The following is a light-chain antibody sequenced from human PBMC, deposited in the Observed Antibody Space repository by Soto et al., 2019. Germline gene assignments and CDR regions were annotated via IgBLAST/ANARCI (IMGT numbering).Light chain of an antibody. J-gene: IGKJ1*01. Sequence: LRTQSPPTLPVTLGQPTSIACGGGQILVHSDGNTYLNWFQQRPGQSPRRLIYRVSNRDSGAPDRFSGRGPRTDFTPKLSRVEAADVGVYYCMQGTHRRMFGQGTKVDIK. V-gene: IGKV2-30*02. CDR1: QILVHSDGNTY. CDR2: RVS. CDR3: MQGTHRRM.